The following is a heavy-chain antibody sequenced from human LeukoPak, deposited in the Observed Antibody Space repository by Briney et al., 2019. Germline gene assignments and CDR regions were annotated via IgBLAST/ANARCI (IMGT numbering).Heavy chain of an antibody. CDR3: TKKTGEY. CDR2: IKQDGSER. CDR1: GFTFSNYW. J-gene: IGHJ4*02. V-gene: IGHV3-7*01. Sequence: GGSLRLSCAASGFTFSNYWMTWVRQAPGKGLEWVANIKQDGSERYYVDSVKGRFTISRDNAKNSLYLQMNSPRVEDTAVYYCTKKTGEYWGQGTLVTVSS.